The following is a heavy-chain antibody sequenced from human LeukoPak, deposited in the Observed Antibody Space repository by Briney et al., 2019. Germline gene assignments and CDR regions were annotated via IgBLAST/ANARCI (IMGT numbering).Heavy chain of an antibody. CDR3: ARVRLQSFRFDAFDI. CDR2: IYYSGST. V-gene: IGHV4-59*01. D-gene: IGHD4-11*01. CDR1: GGSISSYY. J-gene: IGHJ3*02. Sequence: PSETLSLTCTVSGGSISSYYWSWLRQPPGKGLEWLGYIYYSGSTNYNPSLKSRVTISVDTSKNQFSLKLSAVTAADTAVYYCARVRLQSFRFDAFDIWGQGTMVTVSS.